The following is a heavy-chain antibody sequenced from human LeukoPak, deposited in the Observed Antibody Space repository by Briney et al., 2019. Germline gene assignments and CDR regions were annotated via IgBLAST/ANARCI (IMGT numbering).Heavy chain of an antibody. CDR1: GFTFSSYG. CDR2: IWYDGSNK. CDR3: AKSWSSGSGAYYPFDY. V-gene: IGHV3-33*06. Sequence: GGSLRLSCAASGFTFSSYGMHLVRQAPGKGLEWVAVIWYDGSNKYYADSVKGRFTISRDNSKNTLYLQMNSLRAEDTAVYYCAKSWSSGSGAYYPFDYWGQGTLVTVSS. J-gene: IGHJ4*02. D-gene: IGHD3-10*01.